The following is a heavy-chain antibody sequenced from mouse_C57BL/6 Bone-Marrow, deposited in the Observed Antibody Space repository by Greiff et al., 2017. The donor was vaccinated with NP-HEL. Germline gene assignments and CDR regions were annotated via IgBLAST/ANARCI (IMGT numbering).Heavy chain of an antibody. D-gene: IGHD1-1*01. J-gene: IGHJ3*01. Sequence: VQLQQSGPELVKPGASVKISCKASGYTFTDYYMNWVKQSHGKSLEWIGDINPNNGGTSYNQKFKGKATLTVDKSPSTAYMELRSLTSEDSAVYYCASLITTVVGGYWGQGTLVTVSA. CDR2: INPNNGGT. CDR1: GYTFTDYY. CDR3: ASLITTVVGGY. V-gene: IGHV1-26*01.